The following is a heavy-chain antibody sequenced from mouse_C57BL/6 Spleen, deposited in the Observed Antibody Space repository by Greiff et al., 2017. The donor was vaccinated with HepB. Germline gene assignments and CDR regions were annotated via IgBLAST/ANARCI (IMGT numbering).Heavy chain of an antibody. CDR1: GYTFTSYG. J-gene: IGHJ3*01. Sequence: QVQLQQPGTELVKPGASVKLSCKASGYTFTSYGMHWVKQRPGQGLEWIGKINPSNGGTNYNEKFKSKATLTVDKSYSTAYMQLSSLTSEDSAVYYSALCGFYYDYEYSAYWGQGTLVTVSA. CDR2: INPSNGGT. D-gene: IGHD2-4*01. CDR3: ALCGFYYDYEYSAY. V-gene: IGHV1-53*01.